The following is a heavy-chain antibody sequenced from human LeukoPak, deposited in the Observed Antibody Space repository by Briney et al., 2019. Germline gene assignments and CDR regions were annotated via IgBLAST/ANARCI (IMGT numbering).Heavy chain of an antibody. V-gene: IGHV1-18*01. Sequence: ASVKVSCKASGYTFTSYGISWVRQAPGQGLEWMGWISAYNGNTNYAQKLQGRVTMTTDTSTSTAYMELRSLRYDDTAVYYCAREGYCSSTSCYRIEYFQHWGQGTLVTVSS. D-gene: IGHD2-2*02. CDR2: ISAYNGNT. CDR3: AREGYCSSTSCYRIEYFQH. J-gene: IGHJ1*01. CDR1: GYTFTSYG.